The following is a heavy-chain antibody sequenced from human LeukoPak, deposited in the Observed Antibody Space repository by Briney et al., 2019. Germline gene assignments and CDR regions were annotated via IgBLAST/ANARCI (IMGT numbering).Heavy chain of an antibody. Sequence: SETLSLTCAVSGGSISSGGYSWSWIRQPPGKGLEWIGYIYYSGSTYYNPSLKSRVTISVDTSKNQFSLRLTSVTAANTAMYYCARQTGSGLFTLPGGQGTLVTVSS. CDR3: ARQTGSGLFTLP. V-gene: IGHV4-30-2*03. CDR2: IYYSGST. D-gene: IGHD3/OR15-3a*01. J-gene: IGHJ4*02. CDR1: GGSISSGGYS.